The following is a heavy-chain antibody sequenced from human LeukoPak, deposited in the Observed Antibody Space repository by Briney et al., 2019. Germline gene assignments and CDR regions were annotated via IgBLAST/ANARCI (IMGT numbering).Heavy chain of an antibody. V-gene: IGHV1-69*13. Sequence: SVKVSCKASGGTFSSYAISWVRQAPGQGLEWMGGIIPIFGTANYAQKFQGRVTITADESTSTAHMELSSLRSEDTAVYYCARARYYDFWSGYQTPDYWGQGTLVTVSS. CDR3: ARARYYDFWSGYQTPDY. CDR2: IIPIFGTA. J-gene: IGHJ4*02. D-gene: IGHD3-3*01. CDR1: GGTFSSYA.